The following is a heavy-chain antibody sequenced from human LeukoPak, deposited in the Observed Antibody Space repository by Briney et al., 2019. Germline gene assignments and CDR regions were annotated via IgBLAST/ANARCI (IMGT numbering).Heavy chain of an antibody. V-gene: IGHV4-4*02. J-gene: IGHJ3*02. CDR3: ARDAYIVATITHFCAFDI. CDR2: IYHSGST. CDR1: GGSISSSNW. Sequence: SETLSLTCTVSGGSISSSNWWSWVRQPPGKGLEWIGEIYHSGSTNYNPSVKSRVTISVDKSKNQFSLKLSSVTAADTAVYYCARDAYIVATITHFCAFDIWGQGTMVTVSS. D-gene: IGHD5-12*01.